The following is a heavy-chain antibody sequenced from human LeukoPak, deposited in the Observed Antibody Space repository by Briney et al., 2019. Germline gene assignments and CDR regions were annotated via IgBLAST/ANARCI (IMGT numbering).Heavy chain of an antibody. CDR1: GYTFTSYD. D-gene: IGHD6-19*01. CDR2: MNPNSGNT. J-gene: IGHJ4*02. CDR3: VKGSYRQWRVRENYFDY. Sequence: ASVKVSCKASGYTFTSYDINWVRQATGQGLEWMGWMNPNSGNTGYAQKFQGRVTMTRNTSISTAYMELSSLRSEATAVYYWVKGSYRQWRVRENYFDYWGQGTLVTASP. V-gene: IGHV1-8*01.